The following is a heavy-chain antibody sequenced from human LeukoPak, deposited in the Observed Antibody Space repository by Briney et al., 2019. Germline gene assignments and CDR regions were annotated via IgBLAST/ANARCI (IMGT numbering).Heavy chain of an antibody. V-gene: IGHV4-59*08. CDR1: GGSISNKY. CDR3: ARHLLGYIDGPAPYYMDS. J-gene: IGHJ4*02. CDR2: VYYTGST. D-gene: IGHD5-18*01. Sequence: SETLSLTCSLSGGSISNKYWSWIRQAPGKGLEWIGYVYYTGSTSYNPSLKSRVTISPDTSKKQFFLTLTSVTAADTAVYYCARHLLGYIDGPAPYYMDSWGQGILVAVSS.